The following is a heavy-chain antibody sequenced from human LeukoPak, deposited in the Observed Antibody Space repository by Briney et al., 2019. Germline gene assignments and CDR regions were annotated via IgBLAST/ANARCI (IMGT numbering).Heavy chain of an antibody. D-gene: IGHD3-10*01. CDR3: ARHVLFYYLYYMDV. CDR1: GGSISSYY. V-gene: IGHV4-59*08. CDR2: IYYSGST. Sequence: PSETLSLTCTVSGGSISSYYWSWIRQSPGKGLEWIGSIYYSGSTDYNPSLKSRVFISVDTSKNQFSLKLSSVTAADTAVYYCARHVLFYYLYYMDVWGKGTTVTVSS. J-gene: IGHJ6*03.